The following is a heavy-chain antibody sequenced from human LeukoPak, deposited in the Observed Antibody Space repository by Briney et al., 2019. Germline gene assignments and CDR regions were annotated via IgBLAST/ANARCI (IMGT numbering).Heavy chain of an antibody. Sequence: SETLSLTCTVSGYSISSGYYWGWIRQPPGKGLEWIGGIYHSGSTYYNPSLKSRVTISVETSKNQFSLKLSSVTAADTAVYYCAICHSGDTAMAPGGGAFDIWGQGTMVTVSS. J-gene: IGHJ3*02. CDR1: GYSISSGYY. D-gene: IGHD5-18*01. CDR2: IYHSGST. V-gene: IGHV4-38-2*02. CDR3: AICHSGDTAMAPGGGAFDI.